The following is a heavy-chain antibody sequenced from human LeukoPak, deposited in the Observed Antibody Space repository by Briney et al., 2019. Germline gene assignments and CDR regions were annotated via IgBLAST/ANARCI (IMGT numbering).Heavy chain of an antibody. CDR3: ARGAYYYDSSGRFDY. Sequence: GGSLRLSCAASGFTFSSYGMHWVRQAPGKGLEWVAFIRYDGSNKYYADSVKGRFTISRDNSKNTLYLQMNSLRAEDTAVYYCARGAYYYDSSGRFDYWGQGTLVTVSS. CDR1: GFTFSSYG. V-gene: IGHV3-30*02. J-gene: IGHJ4*02. D-gene: IGHD3-22*01. CDR2: IRYDGSNK.